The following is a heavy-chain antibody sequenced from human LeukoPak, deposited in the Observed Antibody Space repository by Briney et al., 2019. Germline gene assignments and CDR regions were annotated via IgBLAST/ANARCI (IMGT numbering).Heavy chain of an antibody. CDR1: GFTFNDYA. Sequence: GGSLRLSCAASGFTFNDYAMHWVRQAPGKGLEWASLISGDGSSTNYAHSVKGRFTISRDNSKNSLYLQMNSLRTEDTASYYCAREVEGGGGVDYWGQGTLVTVSS. CDR3: AREVEGGGGVDY. CDR2: ISGDGSST. J-gene: IGHJ4*02. V-gene: IGHV3-43*02. D-gene: IGHD2-15*01.